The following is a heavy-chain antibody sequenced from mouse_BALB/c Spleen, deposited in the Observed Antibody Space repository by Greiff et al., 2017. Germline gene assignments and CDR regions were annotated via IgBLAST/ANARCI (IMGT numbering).Heavy chain of an antibody. CDR3: TALLRLRSFAY. D-gene: IGHD1-2*01. Sequence: EVQRVESGGGLVQPGGSMKLSCVASGFTFSSYWMSWVRQSPEKGLEWVAEIRLKSDNYATHYAESVKGKFTISRDDSKSRLYLQMNSLRAEDTGIYYCTALLRLRSFAYWGQGTLVTVSA. CDR2: IRLKSDNYAT. V-gene: IGHV6-6*02. J-gene: IGHJ3*01. CDR1: GFTFSSYW.